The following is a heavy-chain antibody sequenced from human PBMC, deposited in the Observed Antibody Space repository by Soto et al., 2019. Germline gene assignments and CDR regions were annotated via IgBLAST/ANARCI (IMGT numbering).Heavy chain of an antibody. J-gene: IGHJ4*02. CDR3: ATDLLQWERRVDLQDY. D-gene: IGHD1-26*01. Sequence: EVQLVESGGGLVKPGGSLRLSCAASGFTFSNAWMNWVRQAPGKGLEWVGRIKSKADGGTTDYAAPVKGRFTISRDDSKNTLYLQMNSLKTEDTAVYYCATDLLQWERRVDLQDYWGQGTLVTVSS. V-gene: IGHV3-15*07. CDR1: GFTFSNAW. CDR2: IKSKADGGTT.